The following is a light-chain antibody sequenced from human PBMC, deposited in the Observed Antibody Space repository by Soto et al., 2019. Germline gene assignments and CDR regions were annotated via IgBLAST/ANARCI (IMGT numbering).Light chain of an antibody. CDR3: QQYGSSSVT. V-gene: IGKV3-20*01. CDR1: QSVSSSY. Sequence: EIVLTQSPGTLSLSPGERATLSCRASQSVSSSYLAWYQQKPGQAPRLLIYGASSRATGIPDRFSGSGSGTDFTITINRLEPEDFAVYFCQQYGSSSVTFGQGTKLEIK. CDR2: GAS. J-gene: IGKJ2*01.